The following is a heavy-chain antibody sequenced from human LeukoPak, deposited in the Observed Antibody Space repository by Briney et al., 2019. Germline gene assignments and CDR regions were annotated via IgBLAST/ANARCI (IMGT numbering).Heavy chain of an antibody. J-gene: IGHJ4*02. V-gene: IGHV1-8*03. CDR3: ARGQSSGYDDY. CDR2: MNSNSGNT. D-gene: IGHD3-22*01. CDR1: GYTFTSYD. Sequence: ASVKVSCKASGYTFTSYDINWVRQATGQGLELMGWMNSNSGNTGYSQKFQGRGTITRNPSISTAYMELSSLRSEDTAVYYCARGQSSGYDDYWGQGTLVTVSS.